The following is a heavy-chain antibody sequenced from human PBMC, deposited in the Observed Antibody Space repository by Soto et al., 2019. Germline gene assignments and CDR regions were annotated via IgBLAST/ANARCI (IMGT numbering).Heavy chain of an antibody. CDR1: GFTFDDYA. Sequence: EVQLVESGGGLVQPGRSLRLSCAASGFTFDDYAMHWVRRVPGKGLEWVSSISWNSNIIGYADSVKGRFTISRDNAKNSLYLQINSLRPEDTALYYCAKGGPDGFCSGGRCYFDYWGQGNLVTVSS. D-gene: IGHD2-15*01. CDR2: ISWNSNII. J-gene: IGHJ4*02. CDR3: AKGGPDGFCSGGRCYFDY. V-gene: IGHV3-9*01.